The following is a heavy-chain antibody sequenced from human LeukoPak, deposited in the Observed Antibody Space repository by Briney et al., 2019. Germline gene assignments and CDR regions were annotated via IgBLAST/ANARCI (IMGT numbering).Heavy chain of an antibody. Sequence: TGGSLRLSCAASGFTVSSNYMSWVRQAPGKGLEWVSVIYSGGSTYYADSVKGRFTISRDNSKNTLYLQMNSLRAEDTAVYYCARGAIAAAGNFDYWGQGTLVTASS. V-gene: IGHV3-53*01. CDR2: IYSGGST. CDR3: ARGAIAAAGNFDY. CDR1: GFTVSSNY. J-gene: IGHJ4*02. D-gene: IGHD6-13*01.